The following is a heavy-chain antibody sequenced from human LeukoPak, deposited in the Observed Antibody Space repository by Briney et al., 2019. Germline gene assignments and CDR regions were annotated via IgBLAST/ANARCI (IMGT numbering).Heavy chain of an antibody. CDR1: GYSFTTHD. CDR3: ARGDPAAAVDLDP. CDR2: MNPNSGNT. D-gene: IGHD6-13*01. J-gene: IGHJ5*02. V-gene: IGHV1-8*01. Sequence: ASVKVSCKASGYSFTTHDINWVRQSTGQGLEWMGWMNPNSGNTGYAQKFQGRVTMTRNTSISTAYMELSSLRSEDTAVYYCARGDPAAAVDLDPWGQGTLVTVSS.